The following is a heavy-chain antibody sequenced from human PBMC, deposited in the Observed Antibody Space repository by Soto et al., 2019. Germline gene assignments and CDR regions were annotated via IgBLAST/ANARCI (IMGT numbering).Heavy chain of an antibody. V-gene: IGHV3-23*01. CDR1: GVPFSSYA. CDR3: AKAPQGYSSSWYRAYYFDY. Sequence: GGSLRLSCAASGVPFSSYAMSWVRQAPGKGLEWVSAISGSGGSTYYADSVKGRFTISRDNSKNTLYLQMNSLRAEDTAVYYCAKAPQGYSSSWYRAYYFDYWGQGTLVTVSS. D-gene: IGHD6-13*01. CDR2: ISGSGGST. J-gene: IGHJ4*02.